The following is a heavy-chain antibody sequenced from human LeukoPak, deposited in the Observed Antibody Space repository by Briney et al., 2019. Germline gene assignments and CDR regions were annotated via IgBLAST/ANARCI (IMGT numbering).Heavy chain of an antibody. CDR3: AKDREGSGFHAFDI. Sequence: GGSLRLSCAASGFTFSSYAMSWVRQAPGKGLEWVSTIIGSGDSTYYADSVKGRFTISRDNSKNTLYLQMNSLRAEDTALYYCAKDREGSGFHAFDIWGQGTMVTVSS. CDR2: IIGSGDST. J-gene: IGHJ3*02. V-gene: IGHV3-23*01. D-gene: IGHD1-26*01. CDR1: GFTFSSYA.